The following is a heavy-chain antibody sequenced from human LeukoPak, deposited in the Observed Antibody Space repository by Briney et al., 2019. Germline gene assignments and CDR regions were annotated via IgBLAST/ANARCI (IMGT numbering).Heavy chain of an antibody. CDR3: VRDVWGDRDGFFEY. D-gene: IGHD2-21*01. CDR2: ISYDGSNK. Sequence: GGSLRLSCAASGFTFSGYAMHWVRQAPGKGLEWVAVISYDGSNKHYADSVKGRFTISRDNSKNTLYLQMNSLRAEDTAVYYCVRDVWGDRDGFFEYWGQGTLVTVSS. V-gene: IGHV3-30-3*01. CDR1: GFTFSGYA. J-gene: IGHJ4*02.